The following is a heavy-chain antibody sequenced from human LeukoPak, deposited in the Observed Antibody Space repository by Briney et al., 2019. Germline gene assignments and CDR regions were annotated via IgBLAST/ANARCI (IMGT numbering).Heavy chain of an antibody. CDR1: SDSISASH. CDR2: VHVTGST. D-gene: IGHD2-15*01. V-gene: IGHV4-4*07. J-gene: IGHJ5*02. CDR3: AKDVSGAFCSGAKCFFPTWFDP. Sequence: SETLSLTCTVSSDSISASHWSWIRQSAGKGLEWIGRVHVTGSTDYNPSLKSRVTMSVDASWNQLSLNLSSVTAADTAVYFCAKDVSGAFCSGAKCFFPTWFDPWGQGAPVIVSS.